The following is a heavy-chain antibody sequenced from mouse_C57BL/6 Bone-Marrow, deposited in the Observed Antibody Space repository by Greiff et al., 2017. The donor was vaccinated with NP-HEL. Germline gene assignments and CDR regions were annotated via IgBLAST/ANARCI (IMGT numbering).Heavy chain of an antibody. D-gene: IGHD1-1*01. V-gene: IGHV1-81*01. CDR3: ARWDYYGSSYDWYFDV. CDR1: GYTFTSYG. Sequence: QVQLQQSGAELARPGASVKLSCKASGYTFTSYGISWVKQRTGQGLEWIGEIYPRSGNTYYNEKFKGKATLTADKSSSTAYMELRSLTSEDSAVYFCARWDYYGSSYDWYFDVWGTGTTVTVSS. J-gene: IGHJ1*03. CDR2: IYPRSGNT.